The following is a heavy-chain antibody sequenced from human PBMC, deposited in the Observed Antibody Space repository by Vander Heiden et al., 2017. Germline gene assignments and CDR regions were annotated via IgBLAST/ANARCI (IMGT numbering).Heavy chain of an antibody. CDR2: FYDGGST. J-gene: IGHJ5*02. D-gene: IGHD3-3*01. Sequence: LQLPESGPGLVKPPETLSLTCTASGGSLSGSTRYWGWIRQPPGKGPEWIGTFYDGGSTFYNPSLKSRVTISVDASRNQFSLTLFSVTAADTAIYYCAREQLRRSAWFDPWGRGTLVTVSS. CDR3: AREQLRRSAWFDP. CDR1: GGSLSGSTRY. V-gene: IGHV4-39*01.